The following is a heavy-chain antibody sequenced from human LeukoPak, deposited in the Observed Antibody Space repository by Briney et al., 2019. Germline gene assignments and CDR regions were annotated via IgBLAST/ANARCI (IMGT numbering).Heavy chain of an antibody. CDR1: GASIRHYY. J-gene: IGHJ4*02. CDR2: LYQSWSP. V-gene: IGHV4-59*01. CDR3: ATLTGTTYPYYFAF. Sequence: PSETLSLTCTVSGASIRHYYWSWIRQPPGKGLEWIGNLYQSWSPNYNPSLKSRVTISIDKAKNQFSLRLRSVTAADTAVYYCATLTGTTYPYYFAFWGQATLVTVSS. D-gene: IGHD1-20*01.